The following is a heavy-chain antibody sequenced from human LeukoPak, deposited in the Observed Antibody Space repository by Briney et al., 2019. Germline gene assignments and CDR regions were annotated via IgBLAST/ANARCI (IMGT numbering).Heavy chain of an antibody. CDR1: GLTFSNYA. D-gene: IGHD2-21*01. V-gene: IGHV3-23*01. J-gene: IGHJ3*02. CDR2: ITGNGGNT. Sequence: GGSLRLSCAASGLTFSNYAMSWVRQAPGRGLEWVSAITGNGGNTHYADSVKGRFTISRDNSKNTLYLQMNSLRAEDTAVYYCAKLAYCGGDCEDDAFDIWGQGTMVTVSS. CDR3: AKLAYCGGDCEDDAFDI.